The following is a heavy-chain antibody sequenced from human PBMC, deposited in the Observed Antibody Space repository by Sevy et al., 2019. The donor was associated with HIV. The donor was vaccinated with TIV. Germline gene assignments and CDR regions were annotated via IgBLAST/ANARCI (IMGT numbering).Heavy chain of an antibody. D-gene: IGHD6-19*01. J-gene: IGHJ5*02. CDR1: EFIFNDAW. Sequence: GGSLRLSCVASEFIFNDAWMPWVRQAPGKGLDWVGRIKSNIGGAVIDYAAPVKVRCTISSEDSKSTEFLKMNSLKSEDTALLFCTTKGRDCRGIGCQSSCGQGTQVTVPS. CDR3: TTKGRDCRGIGCQSS. CDR2: IKSNIGGAVI. V-gene: IGHV3-15*01.